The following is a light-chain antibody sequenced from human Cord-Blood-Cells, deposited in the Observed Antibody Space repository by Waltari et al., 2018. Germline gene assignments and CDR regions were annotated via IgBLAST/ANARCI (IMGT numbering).Light chain of an antibody. Sequence: SSELTQDPAVSVALGQTVRITCQGDSLRSYYASWYQQKPGQDPVHVIYGKSNLPSGIPDRFSGSSSGNTASLTITGAQAEDEADYYCNSRDSSGNHWVFGGGTKLTVL. V-gene: IGLV3-19*01. J-gene: IGLJ3*02. CDR2: GKS. CDR3: NSRDSSGNHWV. CDR1: SLRSYY.